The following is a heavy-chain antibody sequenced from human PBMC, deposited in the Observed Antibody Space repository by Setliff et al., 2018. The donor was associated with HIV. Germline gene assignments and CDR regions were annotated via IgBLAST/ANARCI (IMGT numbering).Heavy chain of an antibody. D-gene: IGHD6-13*01. Sequence: ETLSLTCAVSGYSISSGYYWGWIRQPPGRGLEWIGNIYHSGGTNYNHSLRTRVIISVDTSNQFSLKLSSVTAADAAVYYCARSPSYRGSWEYYFDYWGQGILVTVSS. CDR2: IYHSGGT. J-gene: IGHJ4*02. CDR3: ARSPSYRGSWEYYFDY. V-gene: IGHV4-38-2*01. CDR1: GYSISSGYY.